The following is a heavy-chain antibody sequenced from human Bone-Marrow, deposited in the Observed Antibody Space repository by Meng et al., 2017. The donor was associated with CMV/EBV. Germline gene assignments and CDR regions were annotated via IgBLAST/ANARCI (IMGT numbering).Heavy chain of an antibody. Sequence: SQTLSLTCAISGDSVSSNSAAWNWIRQSPSRGLEWLGRTFHRSKWYNDYAVSVKSRITINPDTSRNQLSLQLHSLTPEDTAVYYCARAGGNSIYWYFDLWGRGTLVTVSS. J-gene: IGHJ2*01. V-gene: IGHV6-1*01. D-gene: IGHD4-23*01. CDR2: TFHRSKWYN. CDR1: GDSVSSNSAA. CDR3: ARAGGNSIYWYFDL.